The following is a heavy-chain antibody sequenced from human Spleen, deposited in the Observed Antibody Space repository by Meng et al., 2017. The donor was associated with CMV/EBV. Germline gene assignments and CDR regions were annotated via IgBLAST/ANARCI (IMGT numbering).Heavy chain of an antibody. V-gene: IGHV3-30*02. D-gene: IGHD3-10*01. CDR3: AKISGYYASGNYYNDY. J-gene: IGHJ4*02. CDR2: IRYDGSDK. CDR1: GFTFSTYA. Sequence: GGSLRLSCAASGFTFSTYAMHWVRQAPGKGLEWVAFIRYDGSDKFYADSVKGRFTISRDNSKNTVYLQMNSLRAEDTAVYYCAKISGYYASGNYYNDYWGQGTLVTVSS.